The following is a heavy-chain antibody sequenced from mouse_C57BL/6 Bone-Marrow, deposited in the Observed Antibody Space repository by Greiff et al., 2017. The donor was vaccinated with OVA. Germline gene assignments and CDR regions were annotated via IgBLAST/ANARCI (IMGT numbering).Heavy chain of an antibody. J-gene: IGHJ4*01. V-gene: IGHV1-81*01. CDR3: ARPYYYCSSYVSYYAMDY. Sequence: QVQLQQSGAELARPGASVKLSCKASGYTFTSYGISWVKQRTGQGLEWIGEIYPRSGNTYYNEKFKGKATLTADKSSSTAYMELRSLTSEDSAVYFCARPYYYCSSYVSYYAMDYWGQGTSVTVSS. D-gene: IGHD1-1*01. CDR2: IYPRSGNT. CDR1: GYTFTSYG.